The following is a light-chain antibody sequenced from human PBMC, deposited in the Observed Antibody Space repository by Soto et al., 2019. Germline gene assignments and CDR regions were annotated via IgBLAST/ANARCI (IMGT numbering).Light chain of an antibody. J-gene: IGLJ1*01. CDR1: SKDVGGYNY. CDR2: DVS. V-gene: IGLV2-14*01. Sequence: SALTHPSPLAWAPGQSITLSCTGTSKDVGGYNYVSWYQQHPGKAPKLMIYDVSNRPSGVSNRFSGSKSGNTASLTISGLQAEDEADYYCSSYTSSSTRVFGTGTKVTVL. CDR3: SSYTSSSTRV.